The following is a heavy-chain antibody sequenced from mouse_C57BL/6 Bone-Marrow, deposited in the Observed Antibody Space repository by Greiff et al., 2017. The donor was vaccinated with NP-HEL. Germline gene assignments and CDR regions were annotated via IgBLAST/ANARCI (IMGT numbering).Heavy chain of an antibody. J-gene: IGHJ3*01. V-gene: IGHV5-16*01. Sequence: EVKLVESEGGLVQPGSSMKLSCTASGFTFSDYYMAWVRQVPEKGLEWVANINYDGSSTYYLDSLKSRFIISRDNAKNILYLQMSSLKSEDTATYYCAREGPARGFAYWGQGTLVTVSA. CDR1: GFTFSDYY. CDR2: INYDGSST. CDR3: AREGPARGFAY.